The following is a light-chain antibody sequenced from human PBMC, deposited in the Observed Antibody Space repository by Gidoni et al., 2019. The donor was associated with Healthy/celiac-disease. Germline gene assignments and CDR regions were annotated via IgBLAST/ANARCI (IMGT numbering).Light chain of an antibody. J-gene: IGLJ2*01. CDR2: DVS. CDR3: CSPVV. Sequence: HPGKAPKLMIYDVSKRPSGVPDRFSGSKSGNTASLTISGLQAEDEADYYCCSPVVFGGGTKLTVL. V-gene: IGLV2-11*01.